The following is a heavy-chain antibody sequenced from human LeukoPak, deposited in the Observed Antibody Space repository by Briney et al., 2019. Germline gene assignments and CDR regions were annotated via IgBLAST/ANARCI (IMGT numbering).Heavy chain of an antibody. J-gene: IGHJ3*02. CDR2: IYHSGST. CDR3: ARPIYDYVWGIQSAFDI. Sequence: PSETLSLTCAVSGYSISSGYYWGWIRQPPGKGLEWIGSIYHSGSTYYSPSLKSRVTISVDTSKNQFSLKLSSVTAADTAVYYCARPIYDYVWGIQSAFDIWGQGTMVTVSS. D-gene: IGHD3-16*01. CDR1: GYSISSGYY. V-gene: IGHV4-38-2*01.